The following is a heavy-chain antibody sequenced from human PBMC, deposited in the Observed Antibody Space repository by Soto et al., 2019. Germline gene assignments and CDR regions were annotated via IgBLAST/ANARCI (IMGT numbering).Heavy chain of an antibody. CDR2: IGPSSSYT. D-gene: IGHD2-8*01. V-gene: IGHV3-11*06. CDR1: GFTFSDYY. CDR3: ARVVRLMLYSDY. J-gene: IGHJ4*02. Sequence: GGSLRLSCEASGFTFSDYYMSWIRQAPGKGLEWVSYIGPSSSYTNYADSVKGRFTISRDNTKNSLYLQMNSLRAEDTAVYYCARVVRLMLYSDYWGQGTLVTVYS.